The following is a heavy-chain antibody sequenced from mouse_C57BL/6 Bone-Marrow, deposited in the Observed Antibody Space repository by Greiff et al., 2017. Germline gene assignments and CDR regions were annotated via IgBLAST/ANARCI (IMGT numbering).Heavy chain of an antibody. CDR2: IDPEDGDT. CDR1: GFNIKDYY. J-gene: IGHJ3*01. Sequence: EVKLMESGAELVRPGASVKLSCTASGFNIKDYYMHWVKQRPEQGLEWIGRIDPEDGDTEYAPKFQGKATMTADTSSNTAYLQLSSLTSEDTAVYYCTTDYYGSSSLFAYWGQGTLVTVSA. D-gene: IGHD1-1*01. V-gene: IGHV14-1*01. CDR3: TTDYYGSSSLFAY.